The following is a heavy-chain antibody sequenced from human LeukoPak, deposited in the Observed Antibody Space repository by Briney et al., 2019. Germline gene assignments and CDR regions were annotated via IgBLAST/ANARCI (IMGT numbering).Heavy chain of an antibody. V-gene: IGHV1-69*13. CDR1: GGTFSSYA. Sequence: GASVKVSCKASGGTFSSYAISWVRQAPIHGLECMGGIIPIFGTANYAQKFQGRVTITADESTSTAYMELSSLRSEDTAVYYCARALDYYGSGGYFDYWGQGTLVTVSS. J-gene: IGHJ4*02. CDR2: IIPIFGTA. D-gene: IGHD3-10*01. CDR3: ARALDYYGSGGYFDY.